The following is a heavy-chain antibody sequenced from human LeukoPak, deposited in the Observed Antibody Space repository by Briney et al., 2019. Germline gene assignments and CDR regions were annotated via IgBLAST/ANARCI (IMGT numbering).Heavy chain of an antibody. Sequence: GGSLRLSCAASGFTFGDYAMHWVRQAPGKGLEWVSLITGDGYSTYYGDSVKGRFNISRDNSKNSLYLQMNSLRTEDTAFYYCAKDPANSGSLHYWGQGTLVTVSS. CDR1: GFTFGDYA. V-gene: IGHV3-43*02. D-gene: IGHD1-26*01. J-gene: IGHJ4*02. CDR3: AKDPANSGSLHY. CDR2: ITGDGYST.